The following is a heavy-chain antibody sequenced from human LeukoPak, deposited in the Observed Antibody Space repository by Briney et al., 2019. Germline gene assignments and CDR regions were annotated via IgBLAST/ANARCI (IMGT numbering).Heavy chain of an antibody. CDR1: GFTVSSNY. CDR2: IYSGGST. J-gene: IGHJ3*02. CDR3: ARDCSGGSCYRGNAFDI. Sequence: GGSLRLSCAASGFTVSSNYMSWVRQAPGKGLEWVSVIYSGGSTYYADSVKGRFTISRDNSKNTLYLQMNSLRAEDTAVYYCARDCSGGSCYRGNAFDIWGQGTMVTVSS. D-gene: IGHD2-15*01. V-gene: IGHV3-53*01.